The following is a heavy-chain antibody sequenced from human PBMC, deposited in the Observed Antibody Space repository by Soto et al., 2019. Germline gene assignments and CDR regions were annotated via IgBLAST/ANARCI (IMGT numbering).Heavy chain of an antibody. V-gene: IGHV3-30*18. Sequence: GGSLRLSCAASGFTFSSYGMHWVRQAPGKGLEWVAVISYDGSNKYYADSVKGRFTISRDNSKNTLYLQMNSLRAEDTAVYYCAKDRIAAAPWASNWFDPWGQGTLVTVSS. CDR1: GFTFSSYG. CDR3: AKDRIAAAPWASNWFDP. J-gene: IGHJ5*02. CDR2: ISYDGSNK. D-gene: IGHD6-13*01.